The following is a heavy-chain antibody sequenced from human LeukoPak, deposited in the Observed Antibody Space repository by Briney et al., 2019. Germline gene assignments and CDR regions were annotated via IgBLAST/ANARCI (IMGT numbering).Heavy chain of an antibody. V-gene: IGHV1-69*05. J-gene: IGHJ4*02. Sequence: ASVKVSFKASGGTFSSYAISWVRQAPGQGLEWMGGIIPIFGTANYAQKFQGRVTITTDESTSTAYMELSSLRSEDTAVYYCARGPREEAAAGRYYFDYWGQGTLVTVSS. CDR1: GGTFSSYA. CDR3: ARGPREEAAAGRYYFDY. D-gene: IGHD6-13*01. CDR2: IIPIFGTA.